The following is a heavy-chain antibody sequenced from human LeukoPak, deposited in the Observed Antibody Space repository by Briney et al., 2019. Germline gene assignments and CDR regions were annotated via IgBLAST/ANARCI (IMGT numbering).Heavy chain of an antibody. CDR2: INHSGST. D-gene: IGHD3-22*01. CDR3: ARLIQTYYYDSSGYAFDI. J-gene: IGHJ3*02. V-gene: IGHV4-34*01. Sequence: SETLSLTCAVYGGSFSGYYWSWIRQPPGKGLEWIGEINHSGSTNYNPSLKSRVTISVDTSKNQFSLKLSSVTAADTAVYYCARLIQTYYYDSSGYAFDIWGQGTMVTVSS. CDR1: GGSFSGYY.